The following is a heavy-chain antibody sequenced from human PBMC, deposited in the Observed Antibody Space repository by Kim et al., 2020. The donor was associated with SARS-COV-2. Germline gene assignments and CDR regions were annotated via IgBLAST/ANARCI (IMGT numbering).Heavy chain of an antibody. V-gene: IGHV4-59*02. D-gene: IGHD1-26*01. Sequence: SETLSPTCSVSGGSVNNYYWSWLRQPPGQGLEWIGYIYSSGTTYYNPSLKSRLTMSVDTSQNHFSLRLSLVTAADTAVYFCARMGTGSYSSAFDIWGQG. CDR2: IYSSGTT. CDR3: ARMGTGSYSSAFDI. J-gene: IGHJ3*02. CDR1: GGSVNNYY.